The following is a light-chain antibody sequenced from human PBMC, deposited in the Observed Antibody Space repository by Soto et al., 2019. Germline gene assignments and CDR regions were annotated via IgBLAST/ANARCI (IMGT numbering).Light chain of an antibody. CDR2: EGS. Sequence: QSALTQPASVSGSPGQSITISCTGTSSDVGSYNLVSWYQQYPGKAPKFMIYEGSKRPSGISNRFSGSKSGNTASLTISGLQAEDEADYYCCSYAGSSTLVFGGGTQLTVL. CDR1: SSDVGSYNL. V-gene: IGLV2-23*01. J-gene: IGLJ2*01. CDR3: CSYAGSSTLV.